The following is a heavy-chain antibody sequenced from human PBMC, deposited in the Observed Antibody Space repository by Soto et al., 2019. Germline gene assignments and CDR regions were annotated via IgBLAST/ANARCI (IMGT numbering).Heavy chain of an antibody. CDR2: INWNGGST. CDR1: GFTFDDYG. D-gene: IGHD5-18*01. J-gene: IGHJ4*02. CDR3: ARDFDSYGSSPFDY. V-gene: IGHV3-20*04. Sequence: GGSLRLSCAASGFTFDDYGMSWVRQAPGKGLEWVSGINWNGGSTGYADSVKGRFTISRDNAKNSLYLQMNSLRAEDTALYYCARDFDSYGSSPFDYWGQGTLVTVSS.